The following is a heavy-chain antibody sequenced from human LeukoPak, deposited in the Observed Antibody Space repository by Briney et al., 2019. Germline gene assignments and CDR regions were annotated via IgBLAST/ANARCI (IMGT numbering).Heavy chain of an antibody. D-gene: IGHD3-10*01. CDR1: GFTVSSNS. J-gene: IGHJ4*02. CDR3: AKHGFGVPEGY. CDR2: IYSDNT. V-gene: IGHV3-53*01. Sequence: GGSLRLSCTVSGFTVSSNSMSWVRQAPGKGLEWVSFIYSDNTHYSDSVKGRFTISREHAQQRLYLQMNSLRAEDTAVYYCAKHGFGVPEGYWGQGTLVTVSS.